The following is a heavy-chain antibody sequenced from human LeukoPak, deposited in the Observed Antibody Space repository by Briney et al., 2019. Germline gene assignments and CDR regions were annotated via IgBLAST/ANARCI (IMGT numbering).Heavy chain of an antibody. V-gene: IGHV3-64*01. J-gene: IGHJ6*02. CDR2: ISSNGGST. CDR1: GFTFSSYA. CDR3: ARDQIRYFDWLPHYYYYYGMDV. Sequence: GGSLRLSCAASGFTFSSYAMHWVRQAPGKGLEYVSAISSNGGSTYYANSVKGRFTISRDNSKNTLYLQMGSLRAEDMAVYYCARDQIRYFDWLPHYYYYYGMDVWGQGTTVTVSS. D-gene: IGHD3-9*01.